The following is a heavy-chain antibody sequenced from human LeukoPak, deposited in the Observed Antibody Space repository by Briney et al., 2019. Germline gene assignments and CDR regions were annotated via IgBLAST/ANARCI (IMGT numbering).Heavy chain of an antibody. CDR2: IKQDGSEK. J-gene: IGHJ4*02. D-gene: IGHD4-17*01. CDR1: GFTFSSYW. CDR3: ARDFPQDYGDFKVGDY. Sequence: GGSLRLSCAASGFTFSSYWMSWVRQAPGKGLEWVANIKQDGSEKYYVDSVKGRFTISRDNAKNSLYLQMNSLRAEDTAVYYCARDFPQDYGDFKVGDYWGQGTLVTVSS. V-gene: IGHV3-7*01.